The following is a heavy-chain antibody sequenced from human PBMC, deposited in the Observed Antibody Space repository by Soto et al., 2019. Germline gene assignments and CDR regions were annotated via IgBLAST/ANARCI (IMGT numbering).Heavy chain of an antibody. CDR2: IHHSGST. CDR3: ARQRDYYDSSGDSYFDY. D-gene: IGHD3-22*01. Sequence: ETLSLTCTVSGVSISSSHYFWGWIRQPPGKGLEWIGSIHHSGSTYYNPSLKSRVTISVDTSKNQFSLKLSSVTAADTALYYCARQRDYYDSSGDSYFDYWGQGTLVTVSS. CDR1: GVSISSSHYF. J-gene: IGHJ4*02. V-gene: IGHV4-39*01.